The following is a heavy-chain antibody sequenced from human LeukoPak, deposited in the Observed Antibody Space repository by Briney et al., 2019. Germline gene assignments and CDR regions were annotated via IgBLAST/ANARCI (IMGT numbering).Heavy chain of an antibody. CDR1: GGTFSSYA. Sequence: ASVKVSCKASGGTFSSYAISWVRQAPGQGLEWMGWINPNSGAINYAQKFQGRVTMTRDTSISTAYMELSRLKSDDTAVYYCAAIFAVVSDNFDYWGQGSLVTVSS. CDR2: INPNSGAI. CDR3: AAIFAVVSDNFDY. J-gene: IGHJ4*02. V-gene: IGHV1-2*02. D-gene: IGHD3-3*01.